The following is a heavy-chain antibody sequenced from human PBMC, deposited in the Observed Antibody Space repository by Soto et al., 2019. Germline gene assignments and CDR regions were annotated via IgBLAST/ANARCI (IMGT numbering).Heavy chain of an antibody. Sequence: GGSLRLSCAASGFTFSSYGMHWVRQAPGKGLEWVAVISYDGSNKYYADSVKGRFTISRDNSKNTLYPQMNSLRAEDTAVYYCANSVEMATIDYWGQGTLVTVSS. CDR1: GFTFSSYG. CDR2: ISYDGSNK. J-gene: IGHJ4*02. V-gene: IGHV3-30*18. CDR3: ANSVEMATIDY. D-gene: IGHD5-12*01.